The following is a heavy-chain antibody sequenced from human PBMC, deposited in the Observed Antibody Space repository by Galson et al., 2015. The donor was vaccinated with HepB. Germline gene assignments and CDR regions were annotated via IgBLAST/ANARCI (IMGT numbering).Heavy chain of an antibody. CDR3: ARGRSSDWSFHY. J-gene: IGHJ4*02. CDR1: GYTFTGYY. D-gene: IGHD6-19*01. CDR2: ISGYSGYI. V-gene: IGHV1-18*04. Sequence: SVKVSCKASGYTFTGYYMHWVRQAPGQGLECRGWISGYSGYINYAQKFQGRVTLTTDTSTTTAYMDLRCLRSDDTAVYYCARGRSSDWSFHYWGRGTLVTVSS.